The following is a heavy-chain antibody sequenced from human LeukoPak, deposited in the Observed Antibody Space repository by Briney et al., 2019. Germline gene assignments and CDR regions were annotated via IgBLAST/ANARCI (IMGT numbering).Heavy chain of an antibody. Sequence: GESLKISCKGSGYSFTTYWIGWVRQMPGKGLEWMGIIYPGDSDTRYSPSFQGQVTISADKSISTAYLQWSSLRAEDTAVYYCARRAGAYSHPYDYWGQGTLVTVSS. J-gene: IGHJ4*02. CDR2: IYPGDSDT. D-gene: IGHD4/OR15-4a*01. V-gene: IGHV5-51*01. CDR1: GYSFTTYW. CDR3: ARRAGAYSHPYDY.